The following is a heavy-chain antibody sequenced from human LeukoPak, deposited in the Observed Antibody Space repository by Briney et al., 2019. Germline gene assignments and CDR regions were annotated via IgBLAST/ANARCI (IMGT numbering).Heavy chain of an antibody. V-gene: IGHV3-7*03. Sequence: GGALRHSFAASVFTFISYSMNWMRQARGRGREWVANINQDGTDKYYVDSVNGRSTFSRDNAHNSLYLQMSSQRVEDTAVYYCVTYSTGLYKGLEFWGQGTQVTVSS. CDR3: VTYSTGLYKGLEF. D-gene: IGHD2-8*02. J-gene: IGHJ4*02. CDR2: INQDGTDK. CDR1: VFTFISYS.